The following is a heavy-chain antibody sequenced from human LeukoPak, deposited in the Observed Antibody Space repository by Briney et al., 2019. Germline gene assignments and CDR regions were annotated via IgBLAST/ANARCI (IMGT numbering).Heavy chain of an antibody. CDR2: INPNSGGT. J-gene: IGHJ6*02. V-gene: IGHV1-2*06. D-gene: IGHD3-16*02. CDR1: GYTFTGYY. Sequence: ASVKVSCKASGYTFTGYYMHWVRQAPGQGLEWMGRINPNSGGTNYAQKFQGRVTMTRDTSISTAYVELSRLRSDDTAVYYCARRDYVWGSYRYPSNGMDVWGQGTTVTVSS. CDR3: ARRDYVWGSYRYPSNGMDV.